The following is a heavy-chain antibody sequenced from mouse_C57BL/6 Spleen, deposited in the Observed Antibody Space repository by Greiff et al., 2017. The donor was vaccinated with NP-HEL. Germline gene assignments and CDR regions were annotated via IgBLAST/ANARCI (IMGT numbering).Heavy chain of an antibody. CDR3: AREGGYSNYKFAY. V-gene: IGHV1-76*01. D-gene: IGHD2-5*01. CDR1: GYTFTDYY. J-gene: IGHJ3*01. Sequence: VQLQQSGAELVRPGASVKLSCKASGYTFTDYYINWVKQRPGQGLEWIARIYPGSGNTYYNEKFKGKATLTAEKSSSTAYMQLSSLTSEDSAVYFCAREGGYSNYKFAYWGQGTLVTVSA. CDR2: IYPGSGNT.